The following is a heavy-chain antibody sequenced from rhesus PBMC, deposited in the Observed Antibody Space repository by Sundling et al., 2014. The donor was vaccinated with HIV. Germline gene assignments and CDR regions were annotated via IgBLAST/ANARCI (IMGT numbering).Heavy chain of an antibody. Sequence: QVQLQESGPGLVKPSETLSLTCGVSGASINSSNWWSWIRQSPGKGLEWVGSVYGSGGSTEYNPSLKSRVTISTDTSRNQFSLRLTSVTAADTAVYYCATTTLTIFGLVTIMGFDYWGHGVLVTVSS. D-gene: IGHD3-3*01. CDR1: GASINSSNW. CDR3: ATTTLTIFGLVTIMGFDY. CDR2: VYGSGGST. J-gene: IGHJ4*01. V-gene: IGHV4-93*01.